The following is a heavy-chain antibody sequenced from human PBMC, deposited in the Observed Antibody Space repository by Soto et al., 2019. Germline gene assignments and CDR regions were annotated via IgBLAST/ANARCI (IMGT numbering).Heavy chain of an antibody. Sequence: QVQLVQSGAEVKKPGSSVKVSCKASGGTFSSYTISXXXXXXXXXXXXMGRIIPILGIANYAQKFQGRVTITADKSTSTAYMELSSLRSEDTAVYYCARDYGDYVVAHAFDIWGQGTMVTVSS. V-gene: IGHV1-69*08. CDR3: ARDYGDYVVAHAFDI. CDR1: GGTFSSYT. J-gene: IGHJ3*02. D-gene: IGHD4-17*01. CDR2: IIPILGIA.